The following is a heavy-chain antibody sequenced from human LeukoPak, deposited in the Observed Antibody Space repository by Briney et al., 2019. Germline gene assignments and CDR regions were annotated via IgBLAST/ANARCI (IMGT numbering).Heavy chain of an antibody. J-gene: IGHJ6*03. D-gene: IGHD3-16*02. Sequence: ASVKVSCKASGYTFTSYGISWVRQAPGQGLEWMGWISAYNGNTNYAQKLQGRVTMTTDTSTSTAYMELRSLRSDDTAVYYCARVRDYDYVWGSYRYWDYYYYYMDVWGKGTTVTVSS. CDR3: ARVRDYDYVWGSYRYWDYYYYYMDV. CDR1: GYTFTSYG. CDR2: ISAYNGNT. V-gene: IGHV1-18*01.